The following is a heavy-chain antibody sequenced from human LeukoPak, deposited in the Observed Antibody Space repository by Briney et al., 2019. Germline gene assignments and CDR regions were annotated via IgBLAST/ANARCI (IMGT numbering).Heavy chain of an antibody. Sequence: SCKASGGTFSSYAMSWVRQAPGKGLEWVSAISGSGGSTYYADSVKGRFTISRDNSKNTLYLQMNSLRAEDTAVYYCAKDGDILTGYPYYFDYWGQGTLVTVSS. CDR1: GGTFSSYA. V-gene: IGHV3-23*01. J-gene: IGHJ4*02. CDR2: ISGSGGST. CDR3: AKDGDILTGYPYYFDY. D-gene: IGHD3-9*01.